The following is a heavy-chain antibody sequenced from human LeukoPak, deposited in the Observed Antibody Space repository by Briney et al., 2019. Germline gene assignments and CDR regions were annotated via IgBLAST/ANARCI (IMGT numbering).Heavy chain of an antibody. V-gene: IGHV3-48*02. Sequence: PGGSLRLSCAASGFSFSSYSMNWVRQAPGKGLEWVSYISSSSSTIYYADSVKGRFTISRDSAKNSLYLQMNSLRDEDTAVYYCARAYYYDSRGFYPQYYFDYWGQGTLVTVSS. CDR3: ARAYYYDSRGFYPQYYFDY. CDR2: ISSSSSTI. J-gene: IGHJ4*02. D-gene: IGHD3-22*01. CDR1: GFSFSSYS.